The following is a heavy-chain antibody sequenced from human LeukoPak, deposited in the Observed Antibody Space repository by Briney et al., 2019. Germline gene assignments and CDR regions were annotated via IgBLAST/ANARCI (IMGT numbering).Heavy chain of an antibody. D-gene: IGHD3-16*01. CDR2: INHSGST. V-gene: IGHV4-34*01. CDR3: ARSPPPGATAYGAVDY. J-gene: IGHJ4*02. Sequence: SETLSLTCAVYGGSFSGYYWSWIRQPPGKGLEWIGEINHSGSTNYNPSLVSRVTISVDTSKNQFSLRLSSVTAADTAAYYCARSPPPGATAYGAVDYWGQGTLVTVPS. CDR1: GGSFSGYY.